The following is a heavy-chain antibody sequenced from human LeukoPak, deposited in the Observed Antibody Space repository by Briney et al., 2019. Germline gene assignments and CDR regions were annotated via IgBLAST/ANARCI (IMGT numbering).Heavy chain of an antibody. CDR3: ASDSLGSGSYWGY. D-gene: IGHD1-26*01. CDR2: ISYDGSNK. CDR1: GFTFSSYA. Sequence: GGSLRLSCAASGFTFSSYAMHWVRQAPGTGLEGLAVISYDGSNKYYADSVKGRFTISRDNSKSTLYLQMHSLRAEDTAVYYCASDSLGSGSYWGYWGQGTLVTVSS. V-gene: IGHV3-30-3*01. J-gene: IGHJ4*02.